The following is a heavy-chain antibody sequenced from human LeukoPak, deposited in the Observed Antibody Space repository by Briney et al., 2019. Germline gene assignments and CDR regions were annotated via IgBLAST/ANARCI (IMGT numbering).Heavy chain of an antibody. CDR2: PSGSGGST. CDR1: GFTISSYA. D-gene: IGHD3-3*01. J-gene: IGHJ4*02. Sequence: GGSLSLSCAAAGFTISSYAMSWVRQAPGKELEWISAPSGSGGSTYYADSVKGRFTISRDNSKNTLYLQMNSLRAEDTAVYYCAKGYDFWSGDFDYWGQGTLVTVSS. V-gene: IGHV3-23*01. CDR3: AKGYDFWSGDFDY.